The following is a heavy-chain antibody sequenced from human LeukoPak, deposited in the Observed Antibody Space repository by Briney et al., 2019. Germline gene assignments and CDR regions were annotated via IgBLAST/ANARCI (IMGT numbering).Heavy chain of an antibody. CDR2: TNGDGSEN. J-gene: IGHJ3*02. V-gene: IGHV3-7*01. Sequence: GGSLRLSCAASGFTPKNTWTNWVRQAPGKGLEWLAHTNGDGSENHSVDSVKGRFTISRDNAKNSLYLQMNSLGGEDTAVYYCARKGGIYCNDGCFHDAFDIWGQGTTVTVSS. CDR3: ARKGGIYCNDGCFHDAFDI. CDR1: GFTPKNTW. D-gene: IGHD2/OR15-2a*01.